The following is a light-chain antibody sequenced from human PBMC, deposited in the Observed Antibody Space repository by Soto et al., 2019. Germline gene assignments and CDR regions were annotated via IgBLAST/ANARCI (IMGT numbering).Light chain of an antibody. CDR1: SSNIGAGYD. V-gene: IGLV1-40*01. Sequence: QSALTQPPSVSGAPGQRVTISCTGSSSNIGAGYDVHWYLQLPGTAPKLLVYGDTNRPSGVPDRFSGSESGTSASLAITGLQAEDEADYYCQSYDSSLSGVIFGGGTKVTVL. CDR2: GDT. CDR3: QSYDSSLSGVI. J-gene: IGLJ2*01.